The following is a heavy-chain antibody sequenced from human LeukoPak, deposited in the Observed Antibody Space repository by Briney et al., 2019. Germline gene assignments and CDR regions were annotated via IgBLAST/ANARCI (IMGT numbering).Heavy chain of an antibody. CDR2: IIPIFGTA. V-gene: IGHV1-69*05. J-gene: IGHJ3*02. D-gene: IGHD3-9*01. Sequence: GSSVKVSCKASGGTFSSYAISWVRQAPGQGLEWMGGIIPIFGTANCAQKFQGRVTITTDESTSTAYMELSSLRSEDTAVYYCARVEYDILTGYLGAFDIWGQGTMVTVSS. CDR1: GGTFSSYA. CDR3: ARVEYDILTGYLGAFDI.